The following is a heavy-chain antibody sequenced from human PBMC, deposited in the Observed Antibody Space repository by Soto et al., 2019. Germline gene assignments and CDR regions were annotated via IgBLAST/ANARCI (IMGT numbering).Heavy chain of an antibody. V-gene: IGHV4-61*01. Sequence: QVQLQESGPGLVKPLETLSLTCSVSGGSVSSDNYYWTWIRQPPGKGLEWIGYVQKSGSPSYNPSPNSRVTISIDTSKNQFSLKLTSVTAADTAVYYCARWSSGTRAMDVWGQGTTVTVSS. J-gene: IGHJ6*02. CDR2: VQKSGSP. CDR1: GGSVSSDNYY. CDR3: ARWSSGTRAMDV. D-gene: IGHD3-10*01.